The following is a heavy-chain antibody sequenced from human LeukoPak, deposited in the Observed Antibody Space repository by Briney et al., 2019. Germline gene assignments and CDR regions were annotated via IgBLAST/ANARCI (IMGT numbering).Heavy chain of an antibody. V-gene: IGHV1-2*02. Sequence: GASVKVSCKASGYTFTGYYMHWVRQAPGQGLEWMGWINPSRGGTNSAQKFQGRVTMTTDTSTTTAYMELRSLRSDDTGVYYCARFTPRLSREKFDYWGQGTLVTVSS. D-gene: IGHD3-3*02. CDR1: GYTFTGYY. CDR3: ARFTPRLSREKFDY. CDR2: INPSRGGT. J-gene: IGHJ4*02.